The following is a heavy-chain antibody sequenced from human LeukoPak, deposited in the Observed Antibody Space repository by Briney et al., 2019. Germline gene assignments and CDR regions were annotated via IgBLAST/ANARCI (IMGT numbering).Heavy chain of an antibody. CDR3: ARAVYDFWSGAYGMDV. J-gene: IGHJ6*02. Sequence: SETLSLTCAVSGGSISSGGYSWSWIRQPPGKGLEWIGYIYHSGSTYYNPSLKSRVTISVDRSKNQFSLKLSSVTAADTAVYYCARAVYDFWSGAYGMDVWGQGTTVTVSS. D-gene: IGHD3-3*01. V-gene: IGHV4-30-2*01. CDR2: IYHSGST. CDR1: GGSISSGGYS.